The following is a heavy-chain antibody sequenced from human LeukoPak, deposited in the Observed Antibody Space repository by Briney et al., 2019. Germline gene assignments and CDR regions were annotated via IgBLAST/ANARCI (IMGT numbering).Heavy chain of an antibody. CDR2: IYNSGVT. J-gene: IGHJ5*02. Sequence: SETLSLTCTVSGYSISSGYYWGWIRPSPGKVLEWIGIIYNSGVTYYNPSLKSRVTISIDMSKNQFSLKLRSMTAADTAVYYCARGLGLCTSTSCPLDWFDPWGQGTLVTVSS. D-gene: IGHD2-2*01. V-gene: IGHV4-38-2*02. CDR1: GYSISSGYY. CDR3: ARGLGLCTSTSCPLDWFDP.